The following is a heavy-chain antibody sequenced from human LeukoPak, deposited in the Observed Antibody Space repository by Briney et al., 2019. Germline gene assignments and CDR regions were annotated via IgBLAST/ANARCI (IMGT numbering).Heavy chain of an antibody. CDR3: ARHPRGGSCDP. D-gene: IGHD1-26*01. J-gene: IGHJ5*02. V-gene: IGHV4-39*01. Sequence: SETLSLTCTVSGVAISSTSYYWGWIRQPPGKGLEWIGSIYYSGSTYYNPSLKSRVTISGDTSKNQFSLNLTSVTAADTAVYYCARHPRGGSCDPWGQGTLVTVSS. CDR1: GVAISSTSYY. CDR2: IYYSGST.